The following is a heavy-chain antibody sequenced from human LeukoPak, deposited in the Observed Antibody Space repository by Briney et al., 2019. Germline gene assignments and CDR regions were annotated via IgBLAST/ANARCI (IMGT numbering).Heavy chain of an antibody. V-gene: IGHV3-30*03. D-gene: IGHD3-22*01. J-gene: IGHJ6*03. CDR3: ARGRPTYYYDSSIRPLMDV. Sequence: GGCLRLSCVPSGFTFSSYVMHWVRQAPGRGVERVALISYEGSNKYYADSVRGRFTISRDNSKNTLYLQMNSLRAEDTAVYYCARGRPTYYYDSSIRPLMDVWGKGTTVTVSS. CDR1: GFTFSSYV. CDR2: ISYEGSNK.